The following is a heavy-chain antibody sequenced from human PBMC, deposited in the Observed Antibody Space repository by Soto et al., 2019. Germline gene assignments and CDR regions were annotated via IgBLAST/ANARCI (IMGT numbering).Heavy chain of an antibody. V-gene: IGHV1-46*01. D-gene: IGHD3-3*01. Sequence: ASVKVSCKASGYSVARYFMHWVRQAPGQGLEWLGVIDPSADTTTYAQKFQGRVTMTWDTSTNTVFMDVSSLRSEDTAIYYCARVGISPVFCYYCCLDVWGQGTTVTVSS. CDR3: ARVGISPVFCYYCCLDV. J-gene: IGHJ6*02. CDR1: GYSVARYF. CDR2: IDPSADTT.